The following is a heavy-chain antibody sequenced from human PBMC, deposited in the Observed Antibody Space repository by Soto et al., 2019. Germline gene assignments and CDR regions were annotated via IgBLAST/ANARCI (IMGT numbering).Heavy chain of an antibody. Sequence: GGSLRLSCAASGFTFSSYGMHWVRQAPGKGLEWVAVIWYDGSNKYYADSVKGRFTISRDNSKNTLYLQMNSLRAEDTAVYYCARVGCSGGSCYQSYYYYYMDVWGKGTTVTVSS. J-gene: IGHJ6*03. CDR3: ARVGCSGGSCYQSYYYYYMDV. V-gene: IGHV3-33*01. CDR1: GFTFSSYG. D-gene: IGHD2-15*01. CDR2: IWYDGSNK.